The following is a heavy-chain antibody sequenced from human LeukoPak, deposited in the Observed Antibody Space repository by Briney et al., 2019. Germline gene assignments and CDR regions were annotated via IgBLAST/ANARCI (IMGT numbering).Heavy chain of an antibody. Sequence: SETLSLTCTVSGGSISSSSYYWGWLRQPPGKGLEWIVSMYYSGSTYYNPSLKSRVTISGDTSKNQFSLILSSVTAADTAVYYCARDRLHYGEYEKTLDYWGQGTLVTVSS. V-gene: IGHV4-39*02. D-gene: IGHD4-17*01. CDR2: MYYSGST. CDR1: GGSISSSSYY. J-gene: IGHJ4*02. CDR3: ARDRLHYGEYEKTLDY.